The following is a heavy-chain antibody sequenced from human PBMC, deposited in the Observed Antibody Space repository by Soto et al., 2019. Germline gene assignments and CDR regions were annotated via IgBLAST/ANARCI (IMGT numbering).Heavy chain of an antibody. CDR1: GFTFSSYG. CDR3: AKVRVKAYCGGDCYSYYYGMDV. CDR2: ISYDGSNK. V-gene: IGHV3-30*18. D-gene: IGHD2-21*02. J-gene: IGHJ6*02. Sequence: SLKVSCAASGFTFSSYGMHWVRQAPGKGLEWVAVISYDGSNKYYADSVKGRFTISRDNSKNTLYLQMNSLRAEDTAVYYCAKVRVKAYCGGDCYSYYYGMDVWGQGTTVTVSS.